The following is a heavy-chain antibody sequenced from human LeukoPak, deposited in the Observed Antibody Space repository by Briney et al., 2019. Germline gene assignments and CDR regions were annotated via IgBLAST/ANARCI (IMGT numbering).Heavy chain of an antibody. Sequence: RSGGSLRLSCVASGFTFHGHGMNWVRQAPGKGLEWVSGITWNGGRTGYADSVKGRFTISRHNTKNSLYLQMTSLKVEDTALYYCVKDGSYVAFDIWGLGTMVTVSS. CDR3: VKDGSYVAFDI. V-gene: IGHV3-20*04. D-gene: IGHD1-26*01. CDR2: ITWNGGRT. CDR1: GFTFHGHG. J-gene: IGHJ3*02.